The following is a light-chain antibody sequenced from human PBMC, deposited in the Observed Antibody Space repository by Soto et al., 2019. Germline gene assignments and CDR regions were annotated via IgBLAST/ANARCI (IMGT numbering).Light chain of an antibody. J-gene: IGKJ4*01. CDR3: QQYVSSPLT. Sequence: DIVMTQSPDSLAVSLGERATINCKSSQSVLYSSNNENYLAWYQQKPGQAPKLLISWASTRESGVPDRFSGGGSGTEFTLTLSSLQAEDVAVYYCQQYVSSPLTFGGGTKVEIK. CDR2: WAS. CDR1: QSVLYSSNNENY. V-gene: IGKV4-1*01.